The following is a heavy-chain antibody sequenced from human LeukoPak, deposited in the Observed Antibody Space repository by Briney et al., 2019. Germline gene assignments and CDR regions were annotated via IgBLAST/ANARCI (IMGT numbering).Heavy chain of an antibody. CDR2: IIPILGIA. V-gene: IGHV1-69*04. CDR1: GGTFSSYA. J-gene: IGHJ4*02. Sequence: ASVKASCKASGGTFSSYAISWVRQAPGQGLEWMGRIIPILGIANYAQKFQGRVTITADKSTSTAYMELSSLRSEDTAVYYCARDHCSGGSCYSDYWGQGTLVTVSS. D-gene: IGHD2-15*01. CDR3: ARDHCSGGSCYSDY.